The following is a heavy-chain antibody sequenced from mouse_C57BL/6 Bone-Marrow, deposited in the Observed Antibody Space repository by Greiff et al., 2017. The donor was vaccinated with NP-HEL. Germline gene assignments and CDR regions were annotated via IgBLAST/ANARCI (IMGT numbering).Heavy chain of an antibody. CDR1: GFTFSDYY. D-gene: IGHD2-4*01. CDR3: ARPFYDYGGFAY. V-gene: IGHV5-12*01. CDR2: ISNGGGST. Sequence: EVQVVESGGGLVQPGGSLKLSCAASGFTFSDYYMYWVRQTPEKRLEWVAYISNGGGSTYYLDTVKGRFTISRDNAKNTLYLQMSRLKSEDTAMYYCARPFYDYGGFAYWGQGTLVTVSA. J-gene: IGHJ3*01.